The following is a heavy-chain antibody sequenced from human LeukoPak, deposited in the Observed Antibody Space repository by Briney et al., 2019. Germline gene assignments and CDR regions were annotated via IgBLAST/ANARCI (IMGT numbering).Heavy chain of an antibody. J-gene: IGHJ3*01. CDR2: IRNKAKSYTT. CDR3: AREGSGRTAYNDGLDV. D-gene: IGHD3-10*01. Sequence: GGSLRLSCVASGFTFNDYYMDWVRQAPGKGLGWVARIRNKAKSYTTAYAASVKGRFTISRDESRNSLYLQMNSLNPEDTAVYYCAREGSGRTAYNDGLDVWGQGTMVTVSS. V-gene: IGHV3-72*01. CDR1: GFTFNDYY.